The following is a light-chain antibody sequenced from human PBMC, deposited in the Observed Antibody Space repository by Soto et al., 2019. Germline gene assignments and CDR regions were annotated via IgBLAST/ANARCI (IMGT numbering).Light chain of an antibody. CDR3: QSYDSSLSGFYV. Sequence: SVLTQPPSVSGAPGQRVTISCTGSSSNIGAGYDVHWYQQLPGTAPKLLIYGNSNRPSWVPDRFSGSKSGTSASLAITGLQAEDEADYYCQSYDSSLSGFYVFGTGTKLTVL. CDR2: GNS. V-gene: IGLV1-40*01. J-gene: IGLJ1*01. CDR1: SSNIGAGYD.